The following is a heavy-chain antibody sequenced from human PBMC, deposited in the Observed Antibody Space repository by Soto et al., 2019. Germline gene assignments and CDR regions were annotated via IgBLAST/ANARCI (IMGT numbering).Heavy chain of an antibody. J-gene: IGHJ4*01. V-gene: IGHV3-74*01. CDR1: GFAFSSYW. CDR2: MNSDGSST. D-gene: IGHD6-19*01. CDR3: ARGLYSSGWHHLDY. Sequence: EVQLVESGGGLVQPGGSLRLSCAAAGFAFSSYWMHWVRQAPGKGLVWVSRMNSDGSSTSYADSVKGRFTISRDNAKNTLYLQMNSQRAEDTAVYYCARGLYSSGWHHLDYLGHGTLVTVSS.